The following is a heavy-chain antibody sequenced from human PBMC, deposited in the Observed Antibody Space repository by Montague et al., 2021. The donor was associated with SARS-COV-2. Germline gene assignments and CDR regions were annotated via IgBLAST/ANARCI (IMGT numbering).Heavy chain of an antibody. D-gene: IGHD4-17*01. J-gene: IGHJ3*02. CDR2: IDWDGDK. CDR3: ARIQATVNAFDI. Sequence: PALVKPTQTLTLTCTFSGFSLSTGGMCVSWIRQPPGKALEWLARIDWDGDKYYSTSLKTRLTISKDTSKNQVVLTMTNMDPVDTATYYCARIQATVNAFDIWGQGTMVTVSS. V-gene: IGHV2-70*11. CDR1: GFSLSTGGMC.